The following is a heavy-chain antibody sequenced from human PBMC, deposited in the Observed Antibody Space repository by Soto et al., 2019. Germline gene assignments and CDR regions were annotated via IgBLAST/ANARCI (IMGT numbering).Heavy chain of an antibody. J-gene: IGHJ4*02. CDR3: ARGGLGYCSGGSCYRTDPFDY. CDR2: INHSGST. V-gene: IGHV4-34*01. CDR1: GGSFSGYY. D-gene: IGHD2-15*01. Sequence: SETLSLTCAVYGGSFSGYYWSWVRQPPGKGLEWIGEINHSGSTNYNPSLKSRVTTSVDTSKNQFSLKLSSVTAADTAVYYCARGGLGYCSGGSCYRTDPFDYWGQGTLVTVSS.